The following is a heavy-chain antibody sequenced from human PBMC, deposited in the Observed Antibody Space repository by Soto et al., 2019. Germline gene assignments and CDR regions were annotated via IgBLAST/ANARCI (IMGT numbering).Heavy chain of an antibody. V-gene: IGHV4-59*01. J-gene: IGHJ4*02. CDR1: GGSISSYY. D-gene: IGHD5-18*01. CDR3: ARTLYSYGPRFDY. CDR2: IYYSGST. Sequence: PSETLSLTCTVSGGSISSYYWSWIRQPPGKGLEWIGYIYYSGSTNYNPSLKSRVTMSVDTSKNQFSLKLSSVTAADTAVYYCARTLYSYGPRFDYWGQGTLVTVS.